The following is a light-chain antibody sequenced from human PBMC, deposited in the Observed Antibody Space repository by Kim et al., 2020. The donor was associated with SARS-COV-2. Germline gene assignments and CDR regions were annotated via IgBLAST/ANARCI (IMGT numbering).Light chain of an antibody. CDR3: QQYYNWPRT. J-gene: IGKJ1*01. CDR1: QSVSQN. Sequence: VSPGERATLSCRASQSVSQNLAWYQQKSGQPPRLLVLAATTRATSIPARFSGSGSGTEFTLTISSLQPEDFAVYYCQQYYNWPRTFGQGTKVDIK. CDR2: AAT. V-gene: IGKV3-15*01.